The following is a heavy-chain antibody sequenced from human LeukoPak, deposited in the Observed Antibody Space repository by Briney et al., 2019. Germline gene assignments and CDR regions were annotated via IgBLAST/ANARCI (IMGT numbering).Heavy chain of an antibody. Sequence: GGSLRLSCAASGFTFSDYYMSWIRQAPGKGLEWVSYISSSGGTIYYADSVKGRFTISRDNAKNSLYLQMNSLRAEDTAVYYCAREYCSSTSCYLPWAFDIWGQGTMVTVSS. J-gene: IGHJ3*02. CDR3: AREYCSSTSCYLPWAFDI. CDR1: GFTFSDYY. V-gene: IGHV3-11*01. CDR2: ISSSGGTI. D-gene: IGHD2-2*01.